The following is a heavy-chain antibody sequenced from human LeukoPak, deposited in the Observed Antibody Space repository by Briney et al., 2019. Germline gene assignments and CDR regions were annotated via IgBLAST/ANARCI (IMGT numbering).Heavy chain of an antibody. D-gene: IGHD6-19*01. CDR2: ISGSGGST. J-gene: IGHJ6*02. CDR1: GFTFSSYA. Sequence: PGGSLRLSCAASGFTFSSYAMSWVRQAPGKGLEWVSAISGSGGSTYYADSVKGGFTISRDNSKNTLYLQMNSLRAEDTAVYYCAKAYYSSGWWNHYYYGMDVWGQGTTVTVSS. V-gene: IGHV3-23*01. CDR3: AKAYYSSGWWNHYYYGMDV.